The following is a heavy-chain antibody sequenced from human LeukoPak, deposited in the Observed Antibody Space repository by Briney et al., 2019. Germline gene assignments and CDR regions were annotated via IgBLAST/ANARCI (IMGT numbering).Heavy chain of an antibody. D-gene: IGHD4-23*01. CDR1: EFTFSSYS. J-gene: IGHJ5*02. Sequence: PGGSLRLSCAASEFTFSSYSMSWVRKAPGKGLEWVSYISSTASSIYYADFVKGRFTISRDNAKNSQYLQMNSLRAEDTAVYYCARDVTYHGGDWFDPWGQGTLVTVSS. CDR3: ARDVTYHGGDWFDP. CDR2: ISSTASSI. V-gene: IGHV3-48*04.